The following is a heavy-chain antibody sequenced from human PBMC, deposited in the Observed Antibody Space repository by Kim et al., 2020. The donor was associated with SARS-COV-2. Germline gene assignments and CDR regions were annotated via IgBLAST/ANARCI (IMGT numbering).Heavy chain of an antibody. V-gene: IGHV3-21*01. Sequence: GGSLRLSCAASGFTFSSYSMNWVRQAPGKGLEWVSSISSSSSYIYYVDSVKGRFTISRDNAKNSLYLQMNSLRAEDTAVYYCARHPGYSGYDSDYWGQGTLVTVSS. CDR2: ISSSSSYI. J-gene: IGHJ4*02. D-gene: IGHD5-12*01. CDR1: GFTFSSYS. CDR3: ARHPGYSGYDSDY.